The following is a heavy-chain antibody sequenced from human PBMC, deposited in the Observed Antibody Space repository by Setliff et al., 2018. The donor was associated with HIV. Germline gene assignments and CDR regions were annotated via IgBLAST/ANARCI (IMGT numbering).Heavy chain of an antibody. CDR2: IYSTGDT. D-gene: IGHD3-10*01. Sequence: PSETLSLTCLVFGYSISDGYRWGWVRQSPGKGPQWIARIYSTGDTYYSPSLKSRVTISIDTTKNRFSLKLTSVTAADTAVYYCARDRALRFSRSPSFNYFDVWGQGALVTVSS. CDR1: GYSISDGYR. J-gene: IGHJ4*02. V-gene: IGHV4-38-2*02. CDR3: ARDRALRFSRSPSFNYFDV.